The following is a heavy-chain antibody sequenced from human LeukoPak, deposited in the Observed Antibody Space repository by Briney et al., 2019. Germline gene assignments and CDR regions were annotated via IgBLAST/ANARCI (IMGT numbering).Heavy chain of an antibody. CDR2: IIPTFGTA. Sequence: SVKVSCKASRGTFSSYALIWVRQAPGQGLEWMGGIIPTFGTAAYAQKFQGRVTISADESTSTAYVELSSLTSEDTAVYYCARDLAMVRGARYRPYNWFDPWGQGTLVTVSS. V-gene: IGHV1-69*13. D-gene: IGHD3-10*01. CDR1: RGTFSSYA. J-gene: IGHJ5*02. CDR3: ARDLAMVRGARYRPYNWFDP.